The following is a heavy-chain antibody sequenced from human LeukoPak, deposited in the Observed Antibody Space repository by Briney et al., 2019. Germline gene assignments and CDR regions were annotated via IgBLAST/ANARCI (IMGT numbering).Heavy chain of an antibody. J-gene: IGHJ4*02. V-gene: IGHV3-23*01. CDR2: IIGTGTT. CDR1: GFSFSSHG. Sequence: PGGTLRLSCAASGFSFSSHGMSWVRQAPGKGLEWVSGIIGTGTTYYADSVKGRFTISRDISKNTLYLQMNSLRAEDTAVYYCAKVARYSGSYYLPNWGQGTLVTVSS. CDR3: AKVARYSGSYYLPN. D-gene: IGHD1-26*01.